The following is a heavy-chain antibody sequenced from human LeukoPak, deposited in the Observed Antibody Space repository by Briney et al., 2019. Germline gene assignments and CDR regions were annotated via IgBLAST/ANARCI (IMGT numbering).Heavy chain of an antibody. CDR2: IYYSGST. CDR3: ARETLYSSNFDY. V-gene: IGHV4-59*01. D-gene: IGHD6-13*01. Sequence: SETLSFTCTVSGGSISSYYWSWIRQPPGKGLEWIGYIYYSGSTNYNPSLKSRVTISVDTSKNQFSLKLSSVTAADTAVYYCARETLYSSNFDYWGQGTLVTVSS. J-gene: IGHJ4*02. CDR1: GGSISSYY.